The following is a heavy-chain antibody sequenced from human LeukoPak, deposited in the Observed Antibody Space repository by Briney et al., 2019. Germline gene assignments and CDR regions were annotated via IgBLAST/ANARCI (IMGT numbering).Heavy chain of an antibody. V-gene: IGHV3-7*04. Sequence: GGSLRLSCAASGFSFSHYWMNWVRQAPGKGLEWLANIKQDGSDKYYVDSVKGRFTISRDNAKNSLFLQMNSLRVEDAAVYYCAGDLSATGGLDIWGQGTVVTVSS. J-gene: IGHJ3*02. CDR2: IKQDGSDK. CDR1: GFSFSHYW. CDR3: AGDLSATGGLDI. D-gene: IGHD2-15*01.